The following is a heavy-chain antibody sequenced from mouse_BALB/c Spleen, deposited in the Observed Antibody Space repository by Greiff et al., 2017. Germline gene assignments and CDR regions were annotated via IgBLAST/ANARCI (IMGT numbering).Heavy chain of an antibody. V-gene: IGHV1S81*02. CDR3: AKRDFTTVVATPFAY. Sequence: VKLQQPGAELVKPGASVKLSCKASGYTFTSYWMHWVKQRPGQGLEWIGEINPSNGRTNYNEKFKSKATLTVDKSSSTAYMQLSSLTSEDSAVYYCAKRDFTTVVATPFAYWGQGTLVTVSA. J-gene: IGHJ3*01. CDR1: GYTFTSYW. CDR2: INPSNGRT. D-gene: IGHD1-1*01.